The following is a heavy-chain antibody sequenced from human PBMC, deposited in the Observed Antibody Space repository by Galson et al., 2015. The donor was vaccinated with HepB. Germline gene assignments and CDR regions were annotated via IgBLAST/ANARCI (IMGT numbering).Heavy chain of an antibody. V-gene: IGHV4-34*01. Sequence: LSLTCAVYGGSFSGYYWSWIRQPPGKGLEWIGEINHSGSTNYNPSLKSRVTISVDTSKNQFSLKLSSVTAADTAVYYCARGKYYYDSGSYYMYYFDYWGQGTLVTVSS. J-gene: IGHJ4*02. D-gene: IGHD3-10*01. CDR2: INHSGST. CDR3: ARGKYYYDSGSYYMYYFDY. CDR1: GGSFSGYY.